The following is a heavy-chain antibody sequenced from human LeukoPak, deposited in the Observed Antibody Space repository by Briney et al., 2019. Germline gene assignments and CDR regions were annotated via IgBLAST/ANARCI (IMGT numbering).Heavy chain of an antibody. CDR1: GFTFSSYA. Sequence: QTGGSLRLSCAASGFTFSSYAMSWVRQAPGKGLEWVSAISGSGGSTYYADSVKGRFTISRDNSKNTLYLQMNNLRAEDTAVYYCAKESGWDFDFPHYWGQGTLVTVSS. D-gene: IGHD6-19*01. V-gene: IGHV3-23*01. J-gene: IGHJ4*02. CDR2: ISGSGGST. CDR3: AKESGWDFDFPHY.